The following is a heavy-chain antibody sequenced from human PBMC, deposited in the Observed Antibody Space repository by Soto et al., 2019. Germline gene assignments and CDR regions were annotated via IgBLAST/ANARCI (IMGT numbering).Heavy chain of an antibody. J-gene: IGHJ4*02. CDR1: GGSFSGYY. V-gene: IGHV4-34*01. Sequence: QVQLQQWGAGLLKPSETLSLTCAVYGGSFSGYYWSWIRQPPGKGLEWIGEINHSGSTNYNPSLKSRVTISVDTSKNQFSLKLSSVTAADTAVYYCARGSPGYGSGSYSHWGQGTLVTVSS. CDR3: ARGSPGYGSGSYSH. D-gene: IGHD3-10*01. CDR2: INHSGST.